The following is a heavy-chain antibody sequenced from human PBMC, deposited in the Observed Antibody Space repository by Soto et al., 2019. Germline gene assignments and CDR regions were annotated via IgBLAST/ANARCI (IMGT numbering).Heavy chain of an antibody. CDR1: GFSFSNYW. D-gene: IGHD2-21*02. Sequence: EVQLVESGGDLVQPGGSLRLSCAASGFSFSNYWMTWVRQAPGKGLEWVANIKNDGSDKDYGASVKGRFTISRDNAKNSLYLQIDSLRAEDTAVYYCARRELVSCGGDCYSKYFQYWGQGTLVTVSS. V-gene: IGHV3-7*01. J-gene: IGHJ1*01. CDR2: IKNDGSDK. CDR3: ARRELVSCGGDCYSKYFQY.